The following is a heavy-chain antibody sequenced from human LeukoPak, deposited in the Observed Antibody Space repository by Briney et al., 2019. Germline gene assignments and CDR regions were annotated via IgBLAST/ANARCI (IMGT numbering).Heavy chain of an antibody. CDR1: GYTFTSYY. CDR2: INPSGGST. J-gene: IGHJ6*03. V-gene: IGHV1-46*01. Sequence: ASVKVSCTASGYTFTSYYMHWVRQAPGQGLGWMGIINPSGGSTSYAQKFQGRVTMTRDMSTSTVYMELSSLRSEDTAVYYCARDLYYYYMDVWGKGTTVTVSS. CDR3: ARDLYYYYMDV.